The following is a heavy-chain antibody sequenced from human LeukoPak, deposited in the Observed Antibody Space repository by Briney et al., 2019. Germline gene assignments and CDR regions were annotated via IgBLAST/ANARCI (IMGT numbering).Heavy chain of an antibody. D-gene: IGHD2-15*01. CDR3: ARLNRRYCSGGSCYSYYFDY. V-gene: IGHV4-34*01. J-gene: IGHJ4*02. Sequence: PSETLSLTCAVYGGSFSGYYWSWIRQPPGKGLEWIGEINHSGSTNYNPSLKSRVTISVDTSKNQFSLKLSPVTAADTAVYYCARLNRRYCSGGSCYSYYFDYWGQGTLVTVSS. CDR2: INHSGST. CDR1: GGSFSGYY.